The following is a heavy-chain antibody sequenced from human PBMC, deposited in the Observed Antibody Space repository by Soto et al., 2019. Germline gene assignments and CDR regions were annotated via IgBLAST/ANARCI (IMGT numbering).Heavy chain of an antibody. CDR2: ISGSGDST. D-gene: IGHD2-2*02. J-gene: IGHJ6*02. Sequence: GGSLRLSCAASGFTFSSYAMSWVRQAPGKGLEWVSAISGSGDSTYYADSVKGRFTISRDNSKNTLYLQMNSLRAEDTAVYYCANRYQLLYVSGMDVWGQGTTVTVSS. CDR1: GFTFSSYA. CDR3: ANRYQLLYVSGMDV. V-gene: IGHV3-23*01.